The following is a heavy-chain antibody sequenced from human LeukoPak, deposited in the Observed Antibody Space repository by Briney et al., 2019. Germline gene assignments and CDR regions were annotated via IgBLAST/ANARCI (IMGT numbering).Heavy chain of an antibody. CDR1: GFTFSSYG. Sequence: PGGSLRLSCAASGFTFSSYGMHWVRQAPGKGLEWVSYISGSTTDIYYADSVKGRFTISRDNAKRSVYLQMNSLGVEDTAVYYCARDIHSVAFDIWGQGTMVTVSS. J-gene: IGHJ3*02. CDR3: ARDIHSVAFDI. CDR2: ISGSTTDI. V-gene: IGHV3-21*01.